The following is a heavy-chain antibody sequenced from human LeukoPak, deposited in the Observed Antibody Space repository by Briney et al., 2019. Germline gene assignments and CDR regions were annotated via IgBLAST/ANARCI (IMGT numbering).Heavy chain of an antibody. Sequence: HPGGSLRLSCAASGFTFDDYAMHWVRQAPGKGLEWVSGISWNSGSIGYADSVKGRFTISRDNSKNTLYLQMNSLRAEDTAVYYCAKASGWGAFDYWGQGTLVTVSS. CDR3: AKASGWGAFDY. CDR2: ISWNSGSI. D-gene: IGHD6-19*01. V-gene: IGHV3-9*01. CDR1: GFTFDDYA. J-gene: IGHJ4*02.